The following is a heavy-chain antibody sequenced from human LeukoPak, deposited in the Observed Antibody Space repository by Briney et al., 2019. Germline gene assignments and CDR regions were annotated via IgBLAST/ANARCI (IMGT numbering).Heavy chain of an antibody. J-gene: IGHJ5*02. Sequence: ASVKVSCKASGYTFTGYYIHWVRQAPGQGLEWMGWINPNSGGTNYAQKFQGRVTMTRDTSISTAYMELSRLRSDDTAVYYCARDVVRGAINWFDPWGQGTLVTVSS. V-gene: IGHV1-2*02. D-gene: IGHD3-10*01. CDR1: GYTFTGYY. CDR3: ARDVVRGAINWFDP. CDR2: INPNSGGT.